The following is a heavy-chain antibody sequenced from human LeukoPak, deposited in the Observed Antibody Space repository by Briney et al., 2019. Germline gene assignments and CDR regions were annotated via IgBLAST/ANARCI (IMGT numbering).Heavy chain of an antibody. Sequence: ASETLSLTCTVSGGSISSYYWTWIRQPPGKGLEWIGYIYYSGSTNYNVSLQSRVTISLDTSKNQFSLSLSSVTAADTAVYYCARTRGGGDYFDFWGQGTLVAVSS. CDR3: ARTRGGGDYFDF. CDR2: IYYSGST. CDR1: GGSISSYY. V-gene: IGHV4-59*01. D-gene: IGHD4-23*01. J-gene: IGHJ4*02.